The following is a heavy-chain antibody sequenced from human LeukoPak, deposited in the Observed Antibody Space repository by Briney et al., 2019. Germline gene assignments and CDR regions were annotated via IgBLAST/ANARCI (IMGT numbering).Heavy chain of an antibody. V-gene: IGHV3-7*01. CDR3: ARSTAGLDY. J-gene: IGHJ4*02. D-gene: IGHD1-1*01. Sequence: GSLRLSCAASGFTFSNYWMSWVRQAPGKGLEWVANIRQDGSEKYYVDSMRGRFTISRDNAKNSLYLQMSSLRAEDTAVYYCARSTAGLDYWGQGTLVTVSS. CDR2: IRQDGSEK. CDR1: GFTFSNYW.